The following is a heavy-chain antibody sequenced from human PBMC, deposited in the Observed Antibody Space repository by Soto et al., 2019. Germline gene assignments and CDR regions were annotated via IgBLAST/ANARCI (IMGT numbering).Heavy chain of an antibody. V-gene: IGHV4-59*01. CDR3: ARSRFYDSSVMDV. CDR1: GGSISSYY. J-gene: IGHJ6*02. D-gene: IGHD3-22*01. CDR2: IYYSGST. Sequence: SETLSLTCTVSGGSISSYYWSWIRQPPGKGLEWIGYIYYSGSTNYNPSLKSRVTISVDTSKNQFSLKLSSVTAADTAVYYCARSRFYDSSVMDVWGQGTTVTVSS.